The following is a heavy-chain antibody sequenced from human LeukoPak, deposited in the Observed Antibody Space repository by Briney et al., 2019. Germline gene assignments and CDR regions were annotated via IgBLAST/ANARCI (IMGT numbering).Heavy chain of an antibody. CDR1: GFTFSSYA. CDR3: AKAGRIVVDMGFDI. CDR2: ISGSGGST. V-gene: IGHV3-23*01. Sequence: GGSPRLSCAASGFTFSSYAMSWVRQAPGKGLEWVSAISGSGGSTYYADSVKGRFPISRDNSKNTLYLQMNSLRAEDTAVYYCAKAGRIVVDMGFDIWGQGTMVTVSS. D-gene: IGHD2-15*01. J-gene: IGHJ3*02.